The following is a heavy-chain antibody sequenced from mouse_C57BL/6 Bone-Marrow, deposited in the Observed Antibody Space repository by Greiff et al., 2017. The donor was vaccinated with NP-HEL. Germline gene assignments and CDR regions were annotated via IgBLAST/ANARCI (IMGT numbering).Heavy chain of an antibody. D-gene: IGHD2-3*01. Sequence: EVKVEESGGGLVQPGGSLKLSCAASGFTFSDYGMAWVRQAPRKGPEGVAFISNLAYSIYYADTVTGRFTISRENAKNTLYLEMSSLRSEDTAMYYCARRGDGWYFDVWGTGTTVTVSS. J-gene: IGHJ1*03. V-gene: IGHV5-15*04. CDR3: ARRGDGWYFDV. CDR1: GFTFSDYG. CDR2: ISNLAYSI.